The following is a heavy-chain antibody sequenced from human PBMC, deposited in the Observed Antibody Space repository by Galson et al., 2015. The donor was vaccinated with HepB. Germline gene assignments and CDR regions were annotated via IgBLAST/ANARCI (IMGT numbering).Heavy chain of an antibody. D-gene: IGHD1-26*01. CDR1: RFTFSTYS. CDR3: ARECSYASDY. V-gene: IGHV3-48*02. Sequence: SLRLSCAASRFTFSTYSMNWVRQALGKGLEWVSYISSSSSGIYYADSVKGRFAVSRDNAKNSLHLQMNSLKNEDTAVYYCARECSYASDYWGQGTLVTVSS. CDR2: ISSSSSGI. J-gene: IGHJ4*02.